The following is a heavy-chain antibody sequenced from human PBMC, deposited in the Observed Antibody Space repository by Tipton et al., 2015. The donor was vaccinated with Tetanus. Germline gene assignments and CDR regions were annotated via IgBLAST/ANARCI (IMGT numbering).Heavy chain of an antibody. D-gene: IGHD3-22*01. CDR2: IFYTGSR. J-gene: IGHJ4*02. Sequence: TLSLTCAVSGVSIRSSSYFWGWIRQPPGKGLEWIGHIFYTGSRHYNPSVESRVTISVDTSKNQFSLNLTSVTAADTAVYFCARQEPPQRFFYDSSGSSDWGQGILVTVSS. CDR3: ARQEPPQRFFYDSSGSSD. V-gene: IGHV4-39*01. CDR1: GVSIRSSSYF.